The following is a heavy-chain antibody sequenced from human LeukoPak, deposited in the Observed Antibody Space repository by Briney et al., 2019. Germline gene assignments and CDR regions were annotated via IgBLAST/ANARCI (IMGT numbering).Heavy chain of an antibody. V-gene: IGHV3-23*01. D-gene: IGHD3-22*01. CDR1: GFTFSSYA. J-gene: IGHJ3*02. Sequence: GGSLRLSCAASGFTFSSYAMTWVRQAPGKGLEWVSDISGSGTDTYYADFVKGRFTISRDNSKDTLYLQMNSLTAEDTAVYYCAKEYSPRWGSSGYYPTNAFDIWGQGTMVTVSS. CDR2: ISGSGTDT. CDR3: AKEYSPRWGSSGYYPTNAFDI.